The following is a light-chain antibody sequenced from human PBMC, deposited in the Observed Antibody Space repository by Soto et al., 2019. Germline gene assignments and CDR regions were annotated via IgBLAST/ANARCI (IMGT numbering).Light chain of an antibody. CDR2: GAS. Sequence: IVMTQSPATLSVSPGERATLSCRASQSVSSNLAWYQQKPGQAPRLLIYGASTRATGIPARFSGGGSGTDFTLTISSLQSEDFAVYYCQHYNNWPPWTFGQGTKVEIK. CDR1: QSVSSN. V-gene: IGKV3-15*01. CDR3: QHYNNWPPWT. J-gene: IGKJ1*01.